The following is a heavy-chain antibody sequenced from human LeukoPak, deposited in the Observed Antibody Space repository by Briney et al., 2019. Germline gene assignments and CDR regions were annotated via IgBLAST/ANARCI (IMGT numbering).Heavy chain of an antibody. CDR2: ISSSGSTI. Sequence: PGGSLRLSCAASGFTFSDYYMSWIRQAPGKGLEWVSYISSSGSTIYYADSVKGRFTISRDNAKNSLYLQMNSLRAEDTAVYYCAKAQRPYYYYGMDVWGQGTTVTVSS. CDR1: GFTFSDYY. J-gene: IGHJ6*02. CDR3: AKAQRPYYYYGMDV. V-gene: IGHV3-11*01.